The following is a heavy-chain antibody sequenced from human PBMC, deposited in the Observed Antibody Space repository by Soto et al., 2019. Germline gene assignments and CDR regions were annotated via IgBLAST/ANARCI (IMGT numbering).Heavy chain of an antibody. CDR2: INQDGSEK. V-gene: IGHV3-7*01. J-gene: IGHJ6*03. CDR3: ARDLILPIEYYMDV. CDR1: GFTFRTYW. Sequence: PGGSLRLSCAASGFTFRTYWMGWVRQAPGKGLEWVANINQDGSEKYSAESMKGRFTSFRDNARNTLYLQMDSLRAEDTAVYYCARDLILPIEYYMDVWGKGTTVTVSS. D-gene: IGHD2-8*01.